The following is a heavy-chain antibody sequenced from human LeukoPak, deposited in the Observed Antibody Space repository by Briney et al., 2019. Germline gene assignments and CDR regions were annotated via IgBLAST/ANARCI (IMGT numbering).Heavy chain of an antibody. D-gene: IGHD6-19*01. CDR3: ATSQSSVAGIVGD. J-gene: IGHJ4*02. CDR1: AFTFSDYF. V-gene: IGHV3-11*04. CDR2: ISGSGSSK. Sequence: GGSLRLSCAASAFTFSDYFMTWIRQAPGKGLEWVSYISGSGSSKYYADSVKGRFTISRDNAKNSLYLQMNSLRVEDTSVYYCATSQSSVAGIVGDWGQGTLVTVSS.